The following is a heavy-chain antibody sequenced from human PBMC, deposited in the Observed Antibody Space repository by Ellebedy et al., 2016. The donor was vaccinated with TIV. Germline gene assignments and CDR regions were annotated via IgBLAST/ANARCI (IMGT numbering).Heavy chain of an antibody. CDR3: ARIRLENSSGWALDF. CDR2: IDWGDDK. D-gene: IGHD6-19*01. Sequence: SGPTLVKPTQTLTLTCTFSGFSLSTRGVSVSWIRQPPGKALEWLARIDWGDDKYYSTSLRTRLTISKDSSKDQVSLTMTNMDPVDTATYYCARIRLENSSGWALDFWGHGTLVTVSS. CDR1: GFSLSTRGVS. V-gene: IGHV2-70*11. J-gene: IGHJ4*01.